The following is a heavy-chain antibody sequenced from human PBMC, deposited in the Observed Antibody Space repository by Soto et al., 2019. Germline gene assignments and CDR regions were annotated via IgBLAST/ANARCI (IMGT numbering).Heavy chain of an antibody. J-gene: IGHJ4*02. CDR1: GFTFSSYG. Sequence: GGSLRLSCAASGFTFSSYGMHWVRQAPGKGLEWVAVISYDGSNKYYADSVKGRFTISRDNSKNTLYLQMNSLRAEATAVYYCAKNGEYYYGSGAPNFDYWGQGTLVTVSS. CDR3: AKNGEYYYGSGAPNFDY. D-gene: IGHD3-10*01. V-gene: IGHV3-30*18. CDR2: ISYDGSNK.